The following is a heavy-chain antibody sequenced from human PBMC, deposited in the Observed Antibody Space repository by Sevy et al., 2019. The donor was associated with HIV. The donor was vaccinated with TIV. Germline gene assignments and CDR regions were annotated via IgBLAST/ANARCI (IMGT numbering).Heavy chain of an antibody. J-gene: IGHJ3*01. Sequence: GESLKISCAGSVFIFNNYAMSWVRQVPGNGLEWVSGINGNGDSTNYADSAKGRFTISRDNSKSTLYLQMNSLRAEDTAVYYCAKDYYDSGGYYFYPARPTAFDLWGQGTMVTVSS. CDR3: AKDYYDSGGYYFYPARPTAFDL. D-gene: IGHD3-22*01. CDR1: VFIFNNYA. V-gene: IGHV3-23*01. CDR2: INGNGDST.